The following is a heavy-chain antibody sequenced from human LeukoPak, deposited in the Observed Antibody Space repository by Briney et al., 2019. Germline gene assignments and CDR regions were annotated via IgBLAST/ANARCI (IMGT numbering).Heavy chain of an antibody. CDR3: ARASKAADQP. CDR1: GFTFSSYA. Sequence: GGSLRLSCAASGFTFSSYAMHWVRQAPGKGLEWVAVISYDGSNKYYADSVKGRFTISRDNSKNTLYLQMNSLRAEDTAVYYCARASKAADQPWGQGTLVTVSS. V-gene: IGHV3-30-3*01. J-gene: IGHJ5*02. CDR2: ISYDGSNK. D-gene: IGHD6-25*01.